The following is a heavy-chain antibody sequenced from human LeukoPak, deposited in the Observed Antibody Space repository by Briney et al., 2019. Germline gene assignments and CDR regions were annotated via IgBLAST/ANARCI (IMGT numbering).Heavy chain of an antibody. CDR1: GGSISSYY. Sequence: PSETLSLTCTVSGGSISSYYWSWIRQPPGKGLEWIGYVSYSGSTNYKASLKSRVTISVDTSKNQFSLKLSSVTAADTAVYYCARLPYCSGGSCFTQDYWGQGTLVTVSP. CDR3: ARLPYCSGGSCFTQDY. V-gene: IGHV4-59*08. D-gene: IGHD2-15*01. J-gene: IGHJ4*02. CDR2: VSYSGST.